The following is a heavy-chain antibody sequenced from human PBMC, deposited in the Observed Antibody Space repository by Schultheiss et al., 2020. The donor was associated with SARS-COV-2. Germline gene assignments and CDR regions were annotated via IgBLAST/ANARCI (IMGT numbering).Heavy chain of an antibody. CDR1: GGSFSGYY. CDR2: IYYSGST. CDR3: ARVAWTTTVVTPIDY. D-gene: IGHD4-23*01. V-gene: IGHV4-34*01. Sequence: TLSLTCAVYGGSFSGYYWSWIRQPPGKGLEWIGYIYYSGSTNYNPSLKSRVTISVDTSKNQFSLKLSSVTAADTAVYYCARVAWTTTVVTPIDYWGQGTLVTVSS. J-gene: IGHJ4*02.